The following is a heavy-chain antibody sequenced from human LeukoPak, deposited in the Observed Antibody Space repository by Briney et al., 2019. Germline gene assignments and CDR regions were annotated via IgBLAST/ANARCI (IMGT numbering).Heavy chain of an antibody. Sequence: SVKVSCKASGGTFSSYAISWLRQAPGQGLEWMGGIIPIFGTANYAQKFQGRVTITADESTSTAYMELSSLRSEDTAVYYCARVAAEVVGVPGAIGFGWLRRDYYYMDVWGKGTTVIVSS. CDR2: IIPIFGTA. CDR3: ARVAAEVVGVPGAIGFGWLRRDYYYMDV. D-gene: IGHD2-2*02. CDR1: GGTFSSYA. J-gene: IGHJ6*03. V-gene: IGHV1-69*13.